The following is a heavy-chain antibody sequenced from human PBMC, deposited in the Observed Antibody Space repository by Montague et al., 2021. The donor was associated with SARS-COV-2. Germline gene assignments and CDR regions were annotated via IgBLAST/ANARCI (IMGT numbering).Heavy chain of an antibody. CDR2: IYYSGST. CDR3: AILRWLRGWFDP. Sequence: SETLSLTCTVSGGSISSSSYYWGWIRQPPGKGLEWIGSIYYSGSTYYNPSLKGRVTISVDTSKNQFSLKLSSVTAADTAVYYCAILRWLRGWFDPWGQGTLVTVSS. D-gene: IGHD4-17*01. CDR1: GGSISSSSYY. J-gene: IGHJ5*02. V-gene: IGHV4-39*01.